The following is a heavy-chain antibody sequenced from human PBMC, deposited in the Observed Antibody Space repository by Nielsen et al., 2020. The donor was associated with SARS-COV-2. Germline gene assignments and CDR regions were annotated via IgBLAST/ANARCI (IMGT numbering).Heavy chain of an antibody. J-gene: IGHJ6*03. CDR1: GVSITHYH. CDR2: IDYSGST. Sequence: SETLSLTCNVSGVSITHYHWTWIRQPPGKGLEWIAYIDYSGSTNYNPSLKSRVTISIDTSKNQFSLKLNSVTAADTAVYYCARESAPTFFYYMDVWGKGTTVTVSS. CDR3: ARESAPTFFYYMDV. V-gene: IGHV4-59*01.